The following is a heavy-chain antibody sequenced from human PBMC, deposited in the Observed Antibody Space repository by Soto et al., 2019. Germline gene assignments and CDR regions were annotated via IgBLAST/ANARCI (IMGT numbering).Heavy chain of an antibody. D-gene: IGHD1-26*01. CDR1: GFAFSRFP. V-gene: IGHV3-74*01. CDR2: IDPDGSDT. J-gene: IGHJ4*02. CDR3: ATMAGTYPY. Sequence: GGSLRLSCAASGFAFSRFPMHWVRRAPGKGLVWVSRIDPDGSDTTYADSVKGRFTISRDNAKNIVYLQMSSLRAEDTALYYCATMAGTYPYWGQGTLVTVSS.